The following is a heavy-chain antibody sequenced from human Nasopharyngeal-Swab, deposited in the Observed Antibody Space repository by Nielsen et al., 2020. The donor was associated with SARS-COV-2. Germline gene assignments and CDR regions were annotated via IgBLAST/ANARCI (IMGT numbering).Heavy chain of an antibody. V-gene: IGHV4-31*03. CDR1: GGSISSDIHY. J-gene: IGHJ3*02. CDR2: IYYSGST. CDR3: ARATRTIFGVVEAFDI. Sequence: SETLSLTCTVSGGSISSDIHYWGWIRQAPGKGLQWIGYIYYSGSTYYNPSLKSRVTISVDTSKNQFSLKLSSVTAADTAVYYCARATRTIFGVVEAFDIWGQGTMVTVSS. D-gene: IGHD3-3*01.